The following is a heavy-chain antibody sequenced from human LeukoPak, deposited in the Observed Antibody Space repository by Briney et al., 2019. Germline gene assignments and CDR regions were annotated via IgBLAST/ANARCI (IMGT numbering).Heavy chain of an antibody. CDR1: GFTFDDYA. D-gene: IGHD2-15*01. CDR3: AKDKALGYCSAGSCLYLDY. J-gene: IGHJ4*02. V-gene: IGHV3-43*02. CDR2: ISGDGGNT. Sequence: TGGSLRRSCAASGFTFDDYAIHWVRQAPGKGLEWVSLISGDGGNTYYADSVKGRFTLSRDNSKNSLYLQMNSLRSEDTAFYYCAKDKALGYCSAGSCLYLDYWGQGTLVTVSS.